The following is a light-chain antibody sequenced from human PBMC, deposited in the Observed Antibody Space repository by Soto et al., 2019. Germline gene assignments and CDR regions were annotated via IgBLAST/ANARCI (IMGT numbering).Light chain of an antibody. CDR3: QQYYSYWT. CDR2: DAS. V-gene: IGKV1-5*01. J-gene: IGKJ1*01. CDR1: QSISSW. Sequence: DIQMTQSPSTLSASVGDRVTITCRASQSISSWLAWYQQKPGKAPKLMIYDASSLESGVPSRFSGRGSGTESTLTISSLQPDDFATYYCQQYYSYWTFGQGTKV.